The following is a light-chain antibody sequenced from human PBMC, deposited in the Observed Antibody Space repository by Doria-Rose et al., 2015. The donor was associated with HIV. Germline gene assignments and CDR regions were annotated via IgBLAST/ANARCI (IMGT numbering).Light chain of an antibody. CDR3: HQYGASWT. CDR2: DGS. J-gene: IGKJ1*01. CDR1: QSFSSTY. V-gene: IGKV3-20*01. Sequence: TQSPGTLSLSPGERATLSCRTSQSFSSTYLAWYQQKPGQAPSLLIYDGSTRATGIPDRFSASGSGTDFTLTINRLEPEDFALYYCHQYGASWTFGQGTKVEI.